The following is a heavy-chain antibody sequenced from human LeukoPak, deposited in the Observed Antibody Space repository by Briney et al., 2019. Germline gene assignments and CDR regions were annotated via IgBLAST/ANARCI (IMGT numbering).Heavy chain of an antibody. CDR3: ARAVPTVTTNYFDY. J-gene: IGHJ4*02. D-gene: IGHD4-17*01. V-gene: IGHV3-21*01. CDR1: GFTFSSYS. Sequence: GGSLRLSCAASGFTFSSYSMNWVRQAPGKGLEWVSSISSSSSYIYYADSVKGRFTISRDNAKNSLYLQMNSLRAEDTAVYYCARAVPTVTTNYFDYWGQGTLVTVSS. CDR2: ISSSSSYI.